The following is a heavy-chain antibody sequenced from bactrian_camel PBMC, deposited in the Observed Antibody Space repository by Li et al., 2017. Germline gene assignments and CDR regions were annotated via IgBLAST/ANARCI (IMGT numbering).Heavy chain of an antibody. J-gene: IGHJ6*01. CDR2: IRSDGST. CDR1: GRMFSGYC. V-gene: IGHV3S57*01. D-gene: IGHD6*01. CDR3: TKDRGRAVVAGSFDS. Sequence: VQLVESGGGSVQAGASPKLTCEVSGRMFSGYCLAWYRQVEGKAREGVASIRSDGSTLYADPVKGRFTISLDNSKNTLYLQLNSLKTEDTAMYYCTKDRGRAVVAGSFDSWGQGTQVTVS.